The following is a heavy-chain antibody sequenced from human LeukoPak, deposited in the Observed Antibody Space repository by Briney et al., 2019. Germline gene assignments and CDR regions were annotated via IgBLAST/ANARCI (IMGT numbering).Heavy chain of an antibody. Sequence: GGSLRLSCTVSGFTFSNSYMRGCRQAPGKGLEWVSVISGSGGTTYYADSVKGRFTISRDNSENTLYLQMNSLRAEDTAVYHCVKVKTDLRITIFGVVIWSDYWGQGTLVTVSS. CDR3: VKVKTDLRITIFGVVIWSDY. CDR1: GFTFSNSY. D-gene: IGHD3-3*01. J-gene: IGHJ4*02. V-gene: IGHV3-23*01. CDR2: ISGSGGTT.